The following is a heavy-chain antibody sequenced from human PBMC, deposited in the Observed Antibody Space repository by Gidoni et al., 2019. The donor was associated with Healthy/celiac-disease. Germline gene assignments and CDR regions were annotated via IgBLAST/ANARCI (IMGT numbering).Heavy chain of an antibody. V-gene: IGHV3-30*18. Sequence: QVQLVESGGGVVQPGRSMRLSCAASGFTFSSYGLPWVRQAPGKGLEWVAVISYDGSNKYYADSVKGRFTISRDNSKNTLYLQMNSLRAEDTAVYYCAKDKLVGYCSGGSCFLPDYWGQGTLVTVSS. J-gene: IGHJ4*02. CDR1: GFTFSSYG. CDR2: ISYDGSNK. CDR3: AKDKLVGYCSGGSCFLPDY. D-gene: IGHD2-15*01.